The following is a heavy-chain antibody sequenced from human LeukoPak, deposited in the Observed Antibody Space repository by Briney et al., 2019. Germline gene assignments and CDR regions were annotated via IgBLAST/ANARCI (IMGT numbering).Heavy chain of an antibody. D-gene: IGHD6-19*01. J-gene: IGHJ4*02. CDR3: VPVAVAGN. V-gene: IGHV3-21*01. CDR2: ISSSSIHI. Sequence: PGGSLRLSCAASGFTFSTFSMNWVRQAPGKGLEWVSSISSSSIHIYYADPVKGRFTISRDNAKNSLYLQMNSLRAEDTAVYYCVPVAVAGNWGQGTLVTVSS. CDR1: GFTFSTFS.